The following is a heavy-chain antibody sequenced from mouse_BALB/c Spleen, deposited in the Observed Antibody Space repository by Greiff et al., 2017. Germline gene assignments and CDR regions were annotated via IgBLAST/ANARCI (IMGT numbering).Heavy chain of an antibody. CDR2: IWAGGST. J-gene: IGHJ4*01. CDR3: ARDWGPYYYAMDY. Sequence: VNLVESGPGLVAPSQSLSITCTVSGFSLTSYGVHWVRQPPGKGLEWLGVIWAGGSTNYNSALMSRLSISKDNSKSQVFLKMNSLQTDDTAMYYCARDWGPYYYAMDYWGQGTSVTVSS. CDR1: GFSLTSYG. V-gene: IGHV2-9*02.